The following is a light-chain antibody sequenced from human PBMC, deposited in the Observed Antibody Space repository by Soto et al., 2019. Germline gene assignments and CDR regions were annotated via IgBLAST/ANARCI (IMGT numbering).Light chain of an antibody. Sequence: EIVMTQSPATLSESPGERATLSCRASRNINRNLAWYQQKPGQSPRLLISGASTRATGIPARFSGSGSGTEFTLTISSLQSEDFAVYYCQQYYDYPPLIFGGGTKVEIK. CDR2: GAS. CDR3: QQYYDYPPLI. V-gene: IGKV3-15*01. J-gene: IGKJ4*01. CDR1: RNINRN.